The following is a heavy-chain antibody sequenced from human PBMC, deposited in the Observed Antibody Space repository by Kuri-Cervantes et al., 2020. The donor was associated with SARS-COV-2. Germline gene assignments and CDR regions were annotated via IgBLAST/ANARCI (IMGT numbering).Heavy chain of an antibody. D-gene: IGHD6-19*01. CDR1: GGTFSSYA. Sequence: SVKVSCKASGGTFSSYAISWVRQAPGQGLEWMGGIIPIFGTANYAQKFQGRVTVTADESTSTAYMELSSLRSEDTAVYYCARGIRAPLYSSGWYSNWGQGTLVTVSS. V-gene: IGHV1-69*13. CDR2: IIPIFGTA. J-gene: IGHJ4*02. CDR3: ARGIRAPLYSSGWYSN.